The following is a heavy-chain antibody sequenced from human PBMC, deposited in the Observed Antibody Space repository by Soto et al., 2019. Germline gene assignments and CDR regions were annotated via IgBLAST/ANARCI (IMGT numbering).Heavy chain of an antibody. J-gene: IGHJ6*04. CDR3: ARHGLRYFDWEVDV. D-gene: IGHD3-9*01. Sequence: SETLSLTCTVSGGSISSYYWSWIRQPPGKGLEWIGYIYYSGSTNYNPSLKSRVTISVDTSKNQFSLKLSSVTAADTAVYYCARHGLRYFDWEVDVWGKGTTVTVSS. V-gene: IGHV4-59*08. CDR2: IYYSGST. CDR1: GGSISSYY.